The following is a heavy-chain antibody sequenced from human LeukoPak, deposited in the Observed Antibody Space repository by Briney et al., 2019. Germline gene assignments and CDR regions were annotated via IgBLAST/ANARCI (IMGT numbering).Heavy chain of an antibody. CDR1: GFTVSSNS. V-gene: IGHV3-53*01. CDR3: AKGNYYDSNHLQH. D-gene: IGHD3-22*01. Sequence: SGGSLRLSCTVSGFTVSSNSMSWVRQAPGKGLEWVSFIYSDNTHYSDSVKGRFTISRDNSKNTLYLQLNSLRAEDTAVYYCAKGNYYDSNHLQHWGQGTLVTVSS. J-gene: IGHJ1*01. CDR2: IYSDNT.